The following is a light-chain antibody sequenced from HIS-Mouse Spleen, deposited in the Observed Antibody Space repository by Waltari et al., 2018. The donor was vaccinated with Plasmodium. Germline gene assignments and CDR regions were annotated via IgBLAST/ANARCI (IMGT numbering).Light chain of an antibody. Sequence: QSVLTQPPSASGTPGQRVTISCSGSRSNIGRNYVYWYQQLPGTAPKLLIYRTNQRPSGVPDRFSGSKSGTSASLAISGLRSEDEADYYCAAWDDSLSGWVFGGGTKLTVL. CDR2: RTN. V-gene: IGLV1-47*01. J-gene: IGLJ3*02. CDR1: RSNIGRNY. CDR3: AAWDDSLSGWV.